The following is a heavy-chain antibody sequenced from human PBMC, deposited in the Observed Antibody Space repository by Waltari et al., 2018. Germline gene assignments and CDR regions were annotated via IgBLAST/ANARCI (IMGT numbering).Heavy chain of an antibody. J-gene: IGHJ3*02. D-gene: IGHD3-16*02. V-gene: IGHV3-74*01. CDR1: GFTFSNYW. Sequence: EVQLVESGGGLVQPGGSLRLSCAASGFTFSNYWMHWVRQAPGKGLVWVSRINNDGSSTIYADSVKGRFTISRDNAKNTVYLQMNSLRAEDTAVYYCARDTSYAFDIWGQGTMVTVSS. CDR2: INNDGSST. CDR3: ARDTSYAFDI.